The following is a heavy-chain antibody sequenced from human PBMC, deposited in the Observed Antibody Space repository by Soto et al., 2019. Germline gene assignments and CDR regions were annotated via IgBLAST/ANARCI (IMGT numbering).Heavy chain of an antibody. J-gene: IGHJ6*02. V-gene: IGHV3-7*01. CDR2: IKQDGSEK. CDR1: GFTFSSYW. CDR3: ARGPPTSPVVVVAGYFYYYYGMDV. D-gene: IGHD2-15*01. Sequence: PGGSLRLSCAASGFTFSSYWTSWVRQAPGKGLEWVANIKQDGSEKYYVDSVKGRFTISRDNAKNSLYLQMNSLRAEDTAVYYCARGPPTSPVVVVAGYFYYYYGMDVWGQGTTVTVS.